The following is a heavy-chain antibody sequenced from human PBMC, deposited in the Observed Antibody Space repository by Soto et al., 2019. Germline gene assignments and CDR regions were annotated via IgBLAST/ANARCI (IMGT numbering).Heavy chain of an antibody. J-gene: IGHJ4*02. CDR2: INGDGSYT. CDR1: GFTFSSYW. V-gene: IGHV3-74*01. D-gene: IGHD2-2*01. CDR3: ARSLSTSPDY. Sequence: PGGSLRLSCAASGFTFSSYWMHWVRQAPGKGLVWVSRINGDGSYTGYADSVKGRFTIPRDNAKNTLYLQMNILRVEDTAVYFCARSLSTSPDYWGQGTLVTVSS.